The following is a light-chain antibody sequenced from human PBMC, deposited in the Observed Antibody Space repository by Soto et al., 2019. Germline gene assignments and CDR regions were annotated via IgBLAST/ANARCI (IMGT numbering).Light chain of an antibody. V-gene: IGKV1-12*01. CDR2: AAS. CDR3: QQTKNFPRT. J-gene: IGKJ4*01. Sequence: DIQMTQSPSSVSASVGDRVTITCRASQDINSWLAWFQQKPGKAPNLLIYAASSLHSGVPSRFSRSGSGTDFTLTISNLQPEDFATYYCQQTKNFPRTFGGGTKLDIK. CDR1: QDINSW.